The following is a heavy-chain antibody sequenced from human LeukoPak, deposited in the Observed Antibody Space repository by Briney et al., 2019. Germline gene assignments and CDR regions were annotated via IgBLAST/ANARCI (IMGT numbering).Heavy chain of an antibody. CDR2: IYFTET. CDR3: ARISGPYYYAVDV. Sequence: PSETLSLTCTVSGGSISNSNYHWGWIRQPPGNGLEWIGKIYFTETYSNPSLKSPVTISMDTSKNQFSLKLSSLTAAATAVFYCARISGPYYYAVDVWGQGTTVTVSS. J-gene: IGHJ6*02. CDR1: GGSISNSNYH. D-gene: IGHD3-10*01. V-gene: IGHV4-39*01.